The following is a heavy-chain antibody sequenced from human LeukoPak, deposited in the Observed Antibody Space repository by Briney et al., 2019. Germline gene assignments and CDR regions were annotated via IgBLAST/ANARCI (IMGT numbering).Heavy chain of an antibody. CDR2: INPNRGGT. V-gene: IGHV1-2*02. CDR3: ARGNRYSSSSVPVYDY. CDR1: GYTFTGYY. Sequence: ASVKVSCKASGYTFTGYYMHWVRQAPGQGLEWMGWINPNRGGTNYAQKFQGRVTMTRDTSISTAYMELSRLRSDDTAVYYCARGNRYSSSSVPVYDYWGQGPLVTVSS. D-gene: IGHD6-6*01. J-gene: IGHJ4*02.